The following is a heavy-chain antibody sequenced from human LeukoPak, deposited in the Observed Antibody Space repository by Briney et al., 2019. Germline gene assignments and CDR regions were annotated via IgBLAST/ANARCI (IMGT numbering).Heavy chain of an antibody. CDR3: ALLAVASDFDY. V-gene: IGHV3-48*03. CDR1: GFAFSSYE. D-gene: IGHD6-19*01. CDR2: IGYSGRTI. J-gene: IGHJ4*02. Sequence: GGSLRLSCAASGFAFSSYEMNWVRQAPGKGLEWVANIGYSGRTIYYADSVKGRFTISRDNAKNSLYLQMNSLRVEDTAVYYCALLAVASDFDYWGQGALVTVSS.